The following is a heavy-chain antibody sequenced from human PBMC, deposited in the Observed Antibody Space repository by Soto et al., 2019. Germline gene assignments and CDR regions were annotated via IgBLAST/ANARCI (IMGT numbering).Heavy chain of an antibody. Sequence: VGSLILSCAASGFPFSSYWMSWVRQAPGKGLEWVANIKQDGSEKYYVDSVKGRLTISRDNAKNSLYLQMNSLRAEDTAVYYCARDFRYYDSSGYFASLWYFDYWGQGTLVTVSS. CDR3: ARDFRYYDSSGYFASLWYFDY. D-gene: IGHD3-22*01. J-gene: IGHJ4*02. CDR2: IKQDGSEK. CDR1: GFPFSSYW. V-gene: IGHV3-7*01.